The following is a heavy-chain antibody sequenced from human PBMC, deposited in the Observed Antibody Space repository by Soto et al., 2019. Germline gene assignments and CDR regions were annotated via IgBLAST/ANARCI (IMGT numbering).Heavy chain of an antibody. D-gene: IGHD2-2*01. V-gene: IGHV4-4*07. CDR1: GGSISSYY. CDR2: IYTSGST. CDR3: ARDSTRRGACDI. J-gene: IGHJ3*02. Sequence: SETLSLTCTVSGGSISSYYWSWIRQPAGKGLEWIGRIYTSGSTNYNPSLRSRVTMSVDTSKNQFSLKLSSVTAADTAVYYCARDSTRRGACDIWGQGTMVTVSS.